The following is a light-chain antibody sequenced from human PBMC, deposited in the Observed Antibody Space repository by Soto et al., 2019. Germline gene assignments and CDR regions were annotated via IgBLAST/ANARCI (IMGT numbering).Light chain of an antibody. CDR3: RSYAGNSTYV. CDR1: NSDIGVYDF. V-gene: IGLV2-8*01. CDR2: AVF. Sequence: QSALTQPAAVSGSPGQSVTISCTGTNSDIGVYDFVSWYQHLPGKAPQLIIYAVFHRPSGVSDRFSASKSGNTASLFVSGLQAADEADYFCRSYAGNSTYVFGTGTKVTVL. J-gene: IGLJ1*01.